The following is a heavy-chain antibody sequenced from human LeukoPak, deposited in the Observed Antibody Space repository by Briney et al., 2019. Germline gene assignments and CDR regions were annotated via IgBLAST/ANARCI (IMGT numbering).Heavy chain of an antibody. V-gene: IGHV4-39*01. J-gene: IGHJ5*02. CDR2: ISYNGIT. D-gene: IGHD1-26*01. Sequence: SETLSLTCSVSGDSIRTNNYFWGWIRQPQGMGREWMGSISYNGITYYNPSLKSRASVSVDTSKNQFSLNLNSVTAADTAIYYCARRPGHTWDMGNWFDPWGQGTLVTVSS. CDR1: GDSIRTNNYF. CDR3: ARRPGHTWDMGNWFDP.